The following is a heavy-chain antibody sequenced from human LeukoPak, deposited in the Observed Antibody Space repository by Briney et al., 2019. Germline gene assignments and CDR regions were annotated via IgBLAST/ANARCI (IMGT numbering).Heavy chain of an antibody. Sequence: ASVKVSCKASGYSFTTYTMHWVRQAPGQGLEWMGWINTNTGNPTYAQGFTGRFVFSLDTSVSTAYLQISSLKAEDTAVYYCARGNLEITMVRGVITLFDYWGQGTLVTVSS. D-gene: IGHD3-10*01. J-gene: IGHJ4*02. CDR3: ARGNLEITMVRGVITLFDY. V-gene: IGHV7-4-1*02. CDR1: GYSFTTYT. CDR2: INTNTGNP.